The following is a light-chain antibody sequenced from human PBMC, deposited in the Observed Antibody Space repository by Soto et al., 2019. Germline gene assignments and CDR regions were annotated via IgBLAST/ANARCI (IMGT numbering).Light chain of an antibody. CDR2: KAS. V-gene: IGKV1-5*03. J-gene: IGKJ4*01. CDR3: QQYNTYPLT. Sequence: DIQMTQSPSTLSASVGDRATITCRASQSISRWLAWHQQKPGKAPKVLIYKASSLESGVPSRFSDSGSGTEFTLTISSLQPDDFATYYCQQYNTYPLTFGGGTKVEIK. CDR1: QSISRW.